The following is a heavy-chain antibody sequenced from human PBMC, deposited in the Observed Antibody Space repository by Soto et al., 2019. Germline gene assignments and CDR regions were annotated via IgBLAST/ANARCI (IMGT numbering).Heavy chain of an antibody. J-gene: IGHJ4*01. CDR1: GFTFSSYA. CDR3: AKFKLSRSSPIDY. V-gene: IGHV3-23*01. D-gene: IGHD1-26*01. CDR2: ISGSGSST. Sequence: WGSLRLSCAASGFTFSSYAMNWVRQAPGKGLEWASGISGSGSSTNYADSVKGRFTISRDNSKNTLFLQMNSLRAEDTAVYYCAKFKLSRSSPIDYWGQGTLVTVSS.